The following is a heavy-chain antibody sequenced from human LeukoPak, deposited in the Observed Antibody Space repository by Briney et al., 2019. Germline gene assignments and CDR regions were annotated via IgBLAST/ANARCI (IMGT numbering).Heavy chain of an antibody. D-gene: IGHD3-22*01. V-gene: IGHV3-15*01. CDR2: VKAGSGAT. Sequence: PGGSLRLSCAASGFIFSHAWMNWVRQAPGKGLEWVGRVKAGSGATDYAAAVQGRITLSRDDSKRTVYMQLNSLRTEDTAVYYCGADEPYYAPYDFDYWGQGALVTVSS. J-gene: IGHJ4*02. CDR3: GADEPYYAPYDFDY. CDR1: GFIFSHAW.